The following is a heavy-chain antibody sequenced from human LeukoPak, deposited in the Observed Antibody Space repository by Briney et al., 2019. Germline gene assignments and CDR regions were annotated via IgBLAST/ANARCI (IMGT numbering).Heavy chain of an antibody. J-gene: IGHJ4*02. CDR1: GGSISSYY. V-gene: IGHV4-59*08. CDR3: ARHWRSDPFDY. CDR2: IYYSGST. Sequence: SETLSLTCTLSGGSISSYYWSWIRQPPGKGLEWIGYIYYSGSTDYNPSLKSRVTISVDTSKNQFSLKLSSVTAADTAVYYCARHWRSDPFDYWGQGTLVTVSS.